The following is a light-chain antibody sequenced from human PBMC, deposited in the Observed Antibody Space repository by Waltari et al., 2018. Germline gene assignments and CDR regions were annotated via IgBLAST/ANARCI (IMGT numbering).Light chain of an antibody. J-gene: IGKJ4*01. Sequence: EIVMTQSPGTLSASPGEGVTLPCTASQSIRSDIAWYQQKPGQAPRLLIYGGSARATGIPARFSGSGSGTEFTLSISRLQSEDFVVYYCQQFHDWPRTFGGGTKVEVK. CDR2: GGS. CDR1: QSIRSD. V-gene: IGKV3-15*01. CDR3: QQFHDWPRT.